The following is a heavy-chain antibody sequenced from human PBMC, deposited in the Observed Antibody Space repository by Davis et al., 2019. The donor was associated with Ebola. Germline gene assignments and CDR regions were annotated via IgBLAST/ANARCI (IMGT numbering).Heavy chain of an antibody. CDR3: ARGLEPGDWFDP. Sequence: AASVKVSCKASGYTFTSYGINWVRQAPGQGLEWMGWISAYNGNTNYAQNLQGRVTMTTDTSTSTAYMELRSLRSDGTAMYYCARGLEPGDWFDPWGQGTLVTVSS. J-gene: IGHJ5*02. D-gene: IGHD1-1*01. CDR2: ISAYNGNT. CDR1: GYTFTSYG. V-gene: IGHV1-18*01.